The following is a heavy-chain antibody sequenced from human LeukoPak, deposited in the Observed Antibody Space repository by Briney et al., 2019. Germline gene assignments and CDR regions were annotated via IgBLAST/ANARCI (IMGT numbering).Heavy chain of an antibody. Sequence: ASVKVSCKTSGYTFTNFDFNWVRQATGQGLEWLGWMNPYTGKTGYAQKFQGRVTFTGDTSIRTAYMEVSSLTSEDTAVYYCARAPTPFYYDSSAYYSDFWGQGTLVTVSS. CDR3: ARAPTPFYYDSSAYYSDF. J-gene: IGHJ4*02. D-gene: IGHD6-25*01. CDR2: MNPYTGKT. CDR1: GYTFTNFD. V-gene: IGHV1-8*03.